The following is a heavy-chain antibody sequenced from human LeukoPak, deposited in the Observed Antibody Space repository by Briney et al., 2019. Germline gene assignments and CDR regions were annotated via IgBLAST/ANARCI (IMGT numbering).Heavy chain of an antibody. CDR3: ARQPYSSSDGSRY. CDR1: GGSISSSSYY. CDR2: IYYSGST. D-gene: IGHD6-13*01. J-gene: IGHJ4*02. Sequence: NPSETLSLTCTVSGGSISSSSYYWGWIRQPPGKGLEWIGSIYYSGSTYYNPSLKSRVTISVDTSKNQFSLKPSSVTAADTAVYYCARQPYSSSDGSRYWGQGTLVTVSS. V-gene: IGHV4-39*01.